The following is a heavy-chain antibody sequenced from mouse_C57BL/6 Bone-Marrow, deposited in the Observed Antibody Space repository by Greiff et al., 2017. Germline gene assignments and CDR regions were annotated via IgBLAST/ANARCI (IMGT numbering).Heavy chain of an antibody. Sequence: EVQLQESGPGLVKPSQSLSLTCSVTGYSITSGYYWNWIRQFPGNKLEWMGYISYDGSNNYNPSLKNRISITRDTSKNQFFLKLNSVTTEDTATYYCARRYYYGSSRYYYAMDYWGQGTSVTVSS. J-gene: IGHJ4*01. CDR1: GYSITSGYY. D-gene: IGHD1-1*01. V-gene: IGHV3-6*01. CDR2: ISYDGSN. CDR3: ARRYYYGSSRYYYAMDY.